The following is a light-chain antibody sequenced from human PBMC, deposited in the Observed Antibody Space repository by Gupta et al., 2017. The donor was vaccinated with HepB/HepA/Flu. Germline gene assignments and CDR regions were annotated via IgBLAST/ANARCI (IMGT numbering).Light chain of an antibody. CDR2: STN. CDR3: AAWDDSLNGPYVV. J-gene: IGLJ2*01. V-gene: IGLV1-44*01. CDR1: GFND. Sequence: GFNDVNWYQHLSGTAPKLLIFSTNRRPSGVPDRFSASKSGTSASLAISGLQSEDEGFYYCAAWDDSLNGPYVVFGGGTKLTVL.